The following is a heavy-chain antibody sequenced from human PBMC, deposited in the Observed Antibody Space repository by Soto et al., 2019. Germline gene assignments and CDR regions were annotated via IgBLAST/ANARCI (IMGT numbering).Heavy chain of an antibody. J-gene: IGHJ4*02. CDR2: IYYSGST. CDR1: GGSISSYY. V-gene: IGHV4-59*01. CDR3: ARAYGDCVFDY. D-gene: IGHD4-17*01. Sequence: QVQLQESGPGLVKPSETLSLTCTVSGGSISSYYWSWIRQPPGKGLEWIGYIYYSGSTNYNPSLKSRVTISVDTSKNQFSLKLSSVTAADTAVYYCARAYGDCVFDYWGQGTLVTVSS.